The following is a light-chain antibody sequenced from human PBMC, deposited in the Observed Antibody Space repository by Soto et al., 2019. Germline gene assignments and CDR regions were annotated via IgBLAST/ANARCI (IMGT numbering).Light chain of an antibody. V-gene: IGKV3-11*01. CDR3: QQRHMWPIT. J-gene: IGKJ5*01. CDR1: QSFRGL. Sequence: EIVLTPSPATLSLSPVERATLSCRASQSFRGLLAWYQQKPGQAPRLLIYDAYNRATGIPPRFSGSGSGTDFTLTISSLEPEDSAVDYCQQRHMWPITFGQGTRLEIK. CDR2: DAY.